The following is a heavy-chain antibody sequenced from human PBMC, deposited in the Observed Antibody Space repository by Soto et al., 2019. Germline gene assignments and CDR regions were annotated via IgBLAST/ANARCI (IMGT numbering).Heavy chain of an antibody. J-gene: IGHJ4*02. D-gene: IGHD3-3*01. CDR1: GYTFTSYG. CDR2: ISAYNGNT. V-gene: IGHV1-18*01. CDR3: ARGEGGPQLRFLEWLPSIDY. Sequence: ASVKVSCKASGYTFTSYGISWVRQAPGQGLEWMGWISAYNGNTNYAQKLQGRVTMTTDTSTSTAYMELRSLRSDDTAVYYCARGEGGPQLRFLEWLPSIDYWGQGTLVTVSS.